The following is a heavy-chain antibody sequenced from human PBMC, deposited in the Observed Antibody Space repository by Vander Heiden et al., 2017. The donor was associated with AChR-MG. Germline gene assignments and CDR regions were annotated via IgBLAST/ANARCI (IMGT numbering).Heavy chain of an antibody. J-gene: IGHJ6*02. Sequence: QVQLVESGGGVVQPGRSLRLSCAASGFTFSSYAMHWVRQAPGKGLEWVAVISYDGSNKYYADSVKGRFTISRDNSKNTLYLQMNSLRAEDTAVYYCAREAGVTTSGYYYYYGMDVWGQGTTVTVYS. CDR1: GFTFSSYA. V-gene: IGHV3-30-3*01. CDR2: ISYDGSNK. D-gene: IGHD4-17*01. CDR3: AREAGVTTSGYYYYYGMDV.